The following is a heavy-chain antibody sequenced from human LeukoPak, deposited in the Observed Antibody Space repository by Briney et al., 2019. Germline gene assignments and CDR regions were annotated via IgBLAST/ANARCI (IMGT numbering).Heavy chain of an antibody. CDR3: ARVYYYYYMDV. CDR1: GFTFSSYW. J-gene: IGHJ6*03. CDR2: ISSDGTNT. V-gene: IGHV3-74*01. Sequence: GGSLRLSCAASGFTFSSYWMHWVRQAPGTGLVWVSRISSDGTNTYYADSVKGRFSISRDNAKNTLYLQMNNLRAEDTAMYYCARVYYYYYMDVWGRGTTATVSS.